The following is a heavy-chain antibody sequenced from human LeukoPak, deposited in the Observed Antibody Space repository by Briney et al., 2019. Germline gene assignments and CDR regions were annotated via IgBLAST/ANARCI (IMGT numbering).Heavy chain of an antibody. D-gene: IGHD3-22*01. CDR1: GGTFSSYA. Sequence: GASVKVSCKASGGTFSSYAISWVRQAPGQGLEWMGWISAYNGNTNYAQKLQGRVTMTTDTSTSTAYMELRSLRSDDTAVYYCASSKNYYDTSGLDYWGQGTLVTVSS. V-gene: IGHV1-18*01. CDR3: ASSKNYYDTSGLDY. J-gene: IGHJ4*02. CDR2: ISAYNGNT.